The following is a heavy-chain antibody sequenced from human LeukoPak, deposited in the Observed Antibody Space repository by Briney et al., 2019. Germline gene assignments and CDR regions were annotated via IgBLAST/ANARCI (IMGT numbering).Heavy chain of an antibody. CDR1: GGSFSGYY. D-gene: IGHD2-21*01. CDR2: INHSGST. CDR3: ARRSLWPAKGNWFDP. Sequence: SETLSLTCAVYGGSFSGYYWSWIRQPPGKGLEWIGEINHSGSTNYNPSLKSRVTISVDTSKNQFSLKLSSVTAAVTAVYYCARRSLWPAKGNWFDPWGQGTLVTVSS. V-gene: IGHV4-34*01. J-gene: IGHJ5*02.